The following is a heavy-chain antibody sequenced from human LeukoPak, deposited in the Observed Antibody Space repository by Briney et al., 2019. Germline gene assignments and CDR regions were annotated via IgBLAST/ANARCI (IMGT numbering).Heavy chain of an antibody. Sequence: ASVKVSCKASGYTFTSYDINWVRQATGQGLEWMGWMNPNSGNTGYAQKFQGRVTMTRNTSISTAYMELSSLRSEDTAVYYCARGCCRSSIRGSRFDPWGQGTLVTVSS. J-gene: IGHJ5*02. V-gene: IGHV1-8*01. CDR3: ARGCCRSSIRGSRFDP. CDR2: MNPNSGNT. D-gene: IGHD6-13*01. CDR1: GYTFTSYD.